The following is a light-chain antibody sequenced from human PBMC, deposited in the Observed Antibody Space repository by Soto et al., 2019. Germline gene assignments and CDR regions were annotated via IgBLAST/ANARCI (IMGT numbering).Light chain of an antibody. CDR2: DAS. CDR3: QHYGGMWP. V-gene: IGKV1-5*01. Sequence: IRRTQSPSTLSAYVRARVPITCRASQSITNRLAWYQQKPGKAPKVLIYDASNLEYGVPPRFSGSGFGTEFILTISSLQPDDCGTYWCQHYGGMWPVAQVTKV. J-gene: IGKJ1*01. CDR1: QSITNR.